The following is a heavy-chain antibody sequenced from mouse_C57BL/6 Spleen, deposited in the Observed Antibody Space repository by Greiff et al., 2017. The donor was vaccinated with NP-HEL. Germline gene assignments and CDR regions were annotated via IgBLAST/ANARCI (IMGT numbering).Heavy chain of an antibody. J-gene: IGHJ1*03. D-gene: IGHD2-3*01. V-gene: IGHV1-55*01. CDR1: GYTFTSYW. CDR3: ARSGYDGYYFYWYFDV. CDR2: IYPGSGST. Sequence: QVQLQQPGAELVKPGASVKMSCKASGYTFTSYWITWVKQRPGQGLEWIGDIYPGSGSTNYNEKFKSKATLTVDTSSSTAYMQLSSLTSEDSAVYYCARSGYDGYYFYWYFDVWGTGTTVTVSS.